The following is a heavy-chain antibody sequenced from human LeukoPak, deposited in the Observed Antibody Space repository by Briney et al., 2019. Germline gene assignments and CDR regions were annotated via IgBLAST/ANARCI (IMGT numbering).Heavy chain of an antibody. CDR1: GFTFSSYA. CDR3: ARDIVVVPAAILYYYGMDV. D-gene: IGHD2-2*01. V-gene: IGHV3-30*04. CDR2: ISYDGSNK. J-gene: IGHJ6*04. Sequence: GGSLRLSCAASGFTFSSYAMRWVRQAPGKGLEWVAVISYDGSNKYYADSVKGRFTISRDNSKNTLYLQMNSLRAEDTAVYYCARDIVVVPAAILYYYGMDVWGKGTTVTVSS.